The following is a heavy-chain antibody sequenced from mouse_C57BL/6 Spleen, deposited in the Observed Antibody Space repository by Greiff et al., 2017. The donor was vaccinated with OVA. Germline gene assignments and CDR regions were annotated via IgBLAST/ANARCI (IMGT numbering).Heavy chain of an antibody. V-gene: IGHV1-26*01. J-gene: IGHJ4*01. CDR3: ARAPGGYAMDY. CDR1: GYTFTDYY. CDR2: INPNNGGT. Sequence: VQLQQSGPELVKPGASVKISCKASGYTFTDYYMNWVKQSHGKSLEWIGDINPNNGGTSYNQKFKGKATLTVDKSSSPAYMELRSLTSEDSAVYYCARAPGGYAMDYWGQGTSVTVSS.